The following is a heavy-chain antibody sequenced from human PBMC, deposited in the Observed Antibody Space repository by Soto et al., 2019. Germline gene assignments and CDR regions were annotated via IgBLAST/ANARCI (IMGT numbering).Heavy chain of an antibody. CDR3: PRHTTGYRRSLDY. CDR1: GGSISGYY. Sequence: QLQLQESGPGLVKPSETLSLTCTVSGGSISGYYWSWIRQPPGKGLEWIAYIHYSGSSNSNPSLKSRAPIPVDTSRNRFSLKLTSVTAEDPPVYYCPRHTTGYRRSLDYWGKGTRSPSPQ. CDR2: IHYSGSS. D-gene: IGHD1-1*01. J-gene: IGHJ4*02. V-gene: IGHV4-59*08.